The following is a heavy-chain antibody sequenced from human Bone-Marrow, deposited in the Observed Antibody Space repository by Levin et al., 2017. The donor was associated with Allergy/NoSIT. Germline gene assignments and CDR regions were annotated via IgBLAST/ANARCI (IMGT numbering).Heavy chain of an antibody. CDR3: ARDHNYEKGFDI. CDR1: GGSVSSGRYY. D-gene: IGHD4-11*01. V-gene: IGHV4-61*01. Sequence: SETLSLTCTVSGGSVSSGRYYWTWIRQPPGKGLEWIGYIYYSGSTNYNPSLKSRVTISVDTSKNQFSLNLNSVTAADTAVYYYARDHNYEKGFDIWGQGTMVSVSS. CDR2: IYYSGST. J-gene: IGHJ3*02.